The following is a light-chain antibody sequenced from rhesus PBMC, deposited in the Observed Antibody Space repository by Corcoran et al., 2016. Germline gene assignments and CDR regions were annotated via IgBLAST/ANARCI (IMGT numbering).Light chain of an antibody. Sequence: VQMTQSPSSLSASVGDTVTITCRASQSISSWLAWYQLKPGKAPKLRIYKASTLQTGVPSRSSGSGSGTDFTLTISSLQSEDFATYYCLQCSSSPLTFGRGTRVELK. V-gene: IGKV1-22*01. CDR3: LQCSSSPLT. J-gene: IGKJ4*01. CDR2: KAS. CDR1: QSISSW.